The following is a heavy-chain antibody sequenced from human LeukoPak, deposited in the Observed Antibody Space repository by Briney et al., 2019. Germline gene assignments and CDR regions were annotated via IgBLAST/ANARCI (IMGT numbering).Heavy chain of an antibody. CDR3: AREGSSSSWPDY. CDR1: GFTFSSYS. V-gene: IGHV3-48*01. CDR2: ISSSSSTI. D-gene: IGHD6-13*01. J-gene: IGHJ4*02. Sequence: GGSLRLSCAASGFTFSSYSMNWVRQAPGKGLEWVSSISSSSSTIYYADSVKGRFTISRDNAKNSLYLQMNSLRAEDTAVYYCAREGSSSSWPDYWGQGTLVTVSS.